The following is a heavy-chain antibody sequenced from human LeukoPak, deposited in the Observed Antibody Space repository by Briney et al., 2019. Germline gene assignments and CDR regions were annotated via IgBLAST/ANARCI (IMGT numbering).Heavy chain of an antibody. CDR3: ARAIAGAGSKGYFDY. J-gene: IGHJ4*02. CDR2: INPNSGGT. Sequence: ASVKVSCKASGYTFTSYYIHWVRQAPGQGLEWMGWINPNSGGTNYAQKFQDRVTMTRDTSISTAYMELSRLRSDDTAVYYCARAIAGAGSKGYFDYWGQGTLVTVSS. V-gene: IGHV1-2*02. CDR1: GYTFTSYY. D-gene: IGHD6-13*01.